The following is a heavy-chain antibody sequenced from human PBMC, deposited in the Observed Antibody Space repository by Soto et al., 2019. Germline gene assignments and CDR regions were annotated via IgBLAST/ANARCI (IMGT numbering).Heavy chain of an antibody. D-gene: IGHD5-18*01. CDR2: IFSNDEK. J-gene: IGHJ4*02. Sequence: QVTLKESGPVLVKPTETLTLTCTVSGFSLSNARMGVSWIRQPPGKALEWLAHIFSNDEKSYSTSLKSRLTISKDTSKSQVVLTMTNMDPVDTATYYCARIHSYGYGYRRGVGFDYWGQGTLVTVSS. CDR1: GFSLSNARMG. CDR3: ARIHSYGYGYRRGVGFDY. V-gene: IGHV2-26*01.